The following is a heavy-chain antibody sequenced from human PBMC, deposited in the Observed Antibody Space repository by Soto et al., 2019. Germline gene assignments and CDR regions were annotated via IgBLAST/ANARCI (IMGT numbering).Heavy chain of an antibody. CDR2: IDPSDSYT. J-gene: IGHJ6*02. CDR1: GYSFTSYW. D-gene: IGHD1-7*01. CDR3: ATQELTGTRRVYGMDV. V-gene: IGHV5-10-1*01. Sequence: PGESLKISCKGSGYSFTSYWISWVRQMPGKGLEGMGRIDPSDSYTNYSPSFQGHVTISADKSLRPSYLQWSSLKAPDTAMYYCATQELTGTRRVYGMDVWGQGTTVTVSS.